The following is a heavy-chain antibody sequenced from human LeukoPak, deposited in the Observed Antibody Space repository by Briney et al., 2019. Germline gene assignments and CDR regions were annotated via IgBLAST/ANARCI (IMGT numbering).Heavy chain of an antibody. D-gene: IGHD6-19*01. Sequence: GESLKISCKGSGYSFTSYWIGWVRQMPGKGLEWMGIIYPGDSDTRYSPSFQGQVTISADKSISTAYLQWSSLKASGTAMYYCARLTGGYSSGWSGGEYWGQGTLVTVSS. V-gene: IGHV5-51*01. CDR2: IYPGDSDT. CDR1: GYSFTSYW. CDR3: ARLTGGYSSGWSGGEY. J-gene: IGHJ4*02.